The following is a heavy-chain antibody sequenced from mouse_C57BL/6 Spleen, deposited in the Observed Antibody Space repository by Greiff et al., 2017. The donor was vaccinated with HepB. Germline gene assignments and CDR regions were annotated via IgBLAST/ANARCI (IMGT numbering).Heavy chain of an antibody. J-gene: IGHJ3*01. CDR1: GFTFSSYA. CDR2: ISDGGSYT. D-gene: IGHD1-3*01. V-gene: IGHV5-4*01. Sequence: EVKLVESGGGLVKPGGSLKLSCAASGFTFSSYAMSWVRQTPEKRLEWVATISDGGSYTYYPDNVKGRFTISRDNAKNNLYLQMSHLKSEDTAMYYCARESKGGYWGQGTLVTVSA. CDR3: ARESKGGY.